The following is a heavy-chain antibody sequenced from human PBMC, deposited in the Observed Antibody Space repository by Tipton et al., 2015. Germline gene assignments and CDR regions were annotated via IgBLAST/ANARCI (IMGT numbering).Heavy chain of an antibody. Sequence: VQLVQSGAEVKKPGESLKISCKGSGYSFSNYWIGWVRQMPGKGLEWMGIIYPGDSHTRYNPSFQGQVTISADKSISTAYLQWSSLKASDTAMYYCARAGLDSSSSSDYWGQGTLVTVSS. CDR1: GYSFSNYW. D-gene: IGHD6-6*01. V-gene: IGHV5-51*01. CDR2: IYPGDSHT. CDR3: ARAGLDSSSSSDY. J-gene: IGHJ4*02.